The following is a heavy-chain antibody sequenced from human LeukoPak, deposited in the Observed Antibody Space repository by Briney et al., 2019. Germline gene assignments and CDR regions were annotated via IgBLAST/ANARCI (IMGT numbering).Heavy chain of an antibody. V-gene: IGHV3-7*01. D-gene: IGHD3-16*01. CDR2: IKQDGSEK. CDR3: ARDRLIGRYYYYGMDV. Sequence: GGSLRLSCAASGFTFSSYRMSWVRQAPGKGLEWVANIKQDGSEKYYVDSVKGRFTISRDNAKNSLYLQMNSLRAEDTAVYYCARDRLIGRYYYYGMDVWGQGTTVTVSS. J-gene: IGHJ6*02. CDR1: GFTFSSYR.